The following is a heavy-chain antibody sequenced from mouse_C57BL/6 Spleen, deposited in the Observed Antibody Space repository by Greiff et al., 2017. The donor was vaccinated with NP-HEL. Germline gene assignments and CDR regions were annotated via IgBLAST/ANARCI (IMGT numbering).Heavy chain of an antibody. J-gene: IGHJ2*01. CDR1: GYTFTDYY. D-gene: IGHD1-1*01. CDR3: AREGAFITTVVADY. Sequence: QVQLQQSGAELVRPGASVKLSCKASGYTFTDYYINWVKQRPGQGLEWIARIYPGSGNTYYNEKFKGKATLTAEKSSSTAYMQLSSLTSEDSAVYVCAREGAFITTVVADYWGQGTTLTVSS. CDR2: IYPGSGNT. V-gene: IGHV1-76*01.